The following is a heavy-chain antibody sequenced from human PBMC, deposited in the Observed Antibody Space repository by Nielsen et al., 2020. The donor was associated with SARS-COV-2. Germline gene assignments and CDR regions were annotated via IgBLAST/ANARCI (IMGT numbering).Heavy chain of an antibody. CDR2: INHSGST. J-gene: IGHJ4*02. Sequence: WIRQPPGKGLEWIGEINHSGSTNYNPSLKSRVTISVDTSKNQFSLKLSSVTAADTAVYYCATRSGNYPYYFDYWGQGTLVTVSS. V-gene: IGHV4-34*01. CDR3: ATRSGNYPYYFDY. D-gene: IGHD1-26*01.